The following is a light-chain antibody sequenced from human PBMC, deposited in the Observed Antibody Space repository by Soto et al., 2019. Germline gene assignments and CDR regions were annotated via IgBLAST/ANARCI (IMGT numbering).Light chain of an antibody. CDR3: AAWDDSLSAVV. CDR1: SSNIGSNF. Sequence: QLVLTQPPSASGTPGQRVTISCSGSSSNIGSNFVYWYQQLPVTSPRLLIYRNNQRPSGVPDRFSGSKSGTSASLAISGLRSEDEADYYCAAWDDSLSAVVFGGGTQLTVL. J-gene: IGLJ2*01. V-gene: IGLV1-47*01. CDR2: RNN.